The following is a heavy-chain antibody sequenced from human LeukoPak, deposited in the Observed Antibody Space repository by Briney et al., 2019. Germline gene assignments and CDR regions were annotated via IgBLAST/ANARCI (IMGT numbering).Heavy chain of an antibody. Sequence: SETLSLTCTVSGGSISSYYWSWIRQPAGKGLEWIGRIYTSGSTNNNPSLKSRVTMSVDTSKNQFSLKLSSVTAADTAVYYCASSDLEWGFGEFPFDYWGQGTLVTVSS. CDR1: GGSISSYY. CDR3: ASSDLEWGFGEFPFDY. D-gene: IGHD3-10*01. V-gene: IGHV4-4*07. CDR2: IYTSGST. J-gene: IGHJ4*02.